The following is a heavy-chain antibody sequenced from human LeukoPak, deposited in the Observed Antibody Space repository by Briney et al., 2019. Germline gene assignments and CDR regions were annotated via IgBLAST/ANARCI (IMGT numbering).Heavy chain of an antibody. Sequence: GGSLRLSCAASGFTFSSYSMNWVRQAPGKGLEWVSSISSGGSYISYADSVKGRFTISRDNARNSLYLQMNSLRAEDTAVYYCARGNAYPGPDYWGQGTLVTVSS. CDR3: ARGNAYPGPDY. CDR2: ISSGGSYI. D-gene: IGHD2-8*02. V-gene: IGHV3-21*01. J-gene: IGHJ4*02. CDR1: GFTFSSYS.